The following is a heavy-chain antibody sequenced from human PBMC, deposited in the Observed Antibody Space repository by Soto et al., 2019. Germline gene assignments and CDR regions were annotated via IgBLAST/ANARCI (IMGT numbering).Heavy chain of an antibody. CDR1: GFTFSSYA. CDR3: ARKDGSGSYLTNRYYYGMDV. Sequence: GGSLRLSCAASGFTFSSYAMHWVRQAPGKGLEWVAVISYDGSNKYYADSVKGRFTISRDNSKNTLYLQMNSLRAEDTAVYYCARKDGSGSYLTNRYYYGMDVWGQGTTVTVSS. D-gene: IGHD3-10*01. CDR2: ISYDGSNK. V-gene: IGHV3-30-3*01. J-gene: IGHJ6*02.